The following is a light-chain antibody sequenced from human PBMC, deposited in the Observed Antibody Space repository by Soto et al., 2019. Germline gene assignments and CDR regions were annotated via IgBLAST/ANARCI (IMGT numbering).Light chain of an antibody. Sequence: PVLTQPPSASGTPGQRVTISCSGSSSNIGSNYVYWYQQLPGTAPKLLIYRNNQRPSGVPDRFSGSKSGTSASLAISGLRSEDEADYYCAAWDDSLSGPVFGGGTKVTVL. J-gene: IGLJ2*01. CDR1: SSNIGSNY. CDR2: RNN. CDR3: AAWDDSLSGPV. V-gene: IGLV1-47*01.